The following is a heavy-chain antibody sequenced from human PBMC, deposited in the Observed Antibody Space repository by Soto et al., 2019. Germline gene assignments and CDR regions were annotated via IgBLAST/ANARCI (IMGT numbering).Heavy chain of an antibody. CDR3: AKEGLGYCSGGSYLPLDY. D-gene: IGHD2-15*01. J-gene: IGHJ4*02. CDR2: ISYDGSNK. Sequence: QVQLVESGGGVVQPGRSLRLSCAASGFTFSSYGMHWVRQAPGKGLEWVAVISYDGSNKYYADSVKGRFTISRDNSKNTLYLQMNSLRAEDTAVYYCAKEGLGYCSGGSYLPLDYWGQGTLVTVSS. CDR1: GFTFSSYG. V-gene: IGHV3-30*18.